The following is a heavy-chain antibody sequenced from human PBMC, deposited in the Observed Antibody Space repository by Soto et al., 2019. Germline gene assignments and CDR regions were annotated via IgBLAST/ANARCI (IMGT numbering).Heavy chain of an antibody. CDR1: GASITRDY. CDR2: ISYYGVTPDPT. Sequence: QVQLQESGPGLVKPSETLSLSCTVSGASITRDYCTWIRQPPGKRLEWVGYISYYGVTPDPTNHSPSLTSRVTKSGDASKSPFALTPTSVTAADTAVYYCAKGGYSGYDLGPEYLAIWGQGTLVTVSS. CDR3: AKGGYSGYDLGPEYLAI. D-gene: IGHD5-12*01. J-gene: IGHJ4*02. V-gene: IGHV4-59*01.